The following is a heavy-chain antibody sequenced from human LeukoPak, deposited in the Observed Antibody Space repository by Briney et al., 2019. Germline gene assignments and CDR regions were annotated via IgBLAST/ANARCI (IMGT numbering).Heavy chain of an antibody. Sequence: GGSLRLSCAAFGFTFSDYAMTWVRQAPGKGLEWVSAISGSGDTTYYADSVKGRFTISRDNSKNTGYLQLNSLRAEDTAVYYCAKGSRSNGYYIDYWGQGILVTVSS. D-gene: IGHD6-6*01. V-gene: IGHV3-23*01. CDR1: GFTFSDYA. CDR2: ISGSGDTT. CDR3: AKGSRSNGYYIDY. J-gene: IGHJ4*02.